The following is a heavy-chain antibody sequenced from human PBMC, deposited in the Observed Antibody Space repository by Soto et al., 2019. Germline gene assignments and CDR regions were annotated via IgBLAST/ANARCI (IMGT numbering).Heavy chain of an antibody. CDR1: GCTFTSYD. D-gene: IGHD5-18*01. Sequence: ASVRVSCKDSGCTFTSYDINWVRQATGQGLEWMGWMNHNSGNTGYAQKFQGRVTMTRNTSIRTAYMEMSSLRSEDPAVYYCARDHSIRQHSSSARADWGLGTHVTIYS. J-gene: IGHJ4*02. CDR3: ARDHSIRQHSSSARAD. V-gene: IGHV1-8*01. CDR2: MNHNSGNT.